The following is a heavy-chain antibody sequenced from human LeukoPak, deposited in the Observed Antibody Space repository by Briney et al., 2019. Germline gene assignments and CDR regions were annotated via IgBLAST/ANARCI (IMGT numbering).Heavy chain of an antibody. V-gene: IGHV3-30*02. CDR3: PTDCTVTAGPFYP. CDR2: IWYDGSNK. Sequence: GGSLRLSCAAPGIPFSSFGMHWLRQAPGKGLEWVAFIWYDGSNKYYADSVKGRFTISRDNSKNTLYLQMNSLTAEDTAVYYCPTDCTVTAGPFYPWGGGTLVTVSS. D-gene: IGHD4-17*01. CDR1: GIPFSSFG. J-gene: IGHJ5*02.